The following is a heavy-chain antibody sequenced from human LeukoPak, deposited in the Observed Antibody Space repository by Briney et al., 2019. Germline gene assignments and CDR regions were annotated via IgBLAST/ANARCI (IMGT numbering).Heavy chain of an antibody. Sequence: NPSQTLSLTCTVSGGSISSGDYYWSWIRQPPGKGLEWIGYIYNSGSTYYNPSLKSRVTISVDTSKNQFSLKLSSVTAAGTAVYYCARLYLIEDYDFWSGYSESMDVWGKGTTVTVSS. J-gene: IGHJ6*03. CDR3: ARLYLIEDYDFWSGYSESMDV. D-gene: IGHD3-3*01. V-gene: IGHV4-30-4*08. CDR2: IYNSGST. CDR1: GGSISSGDYY.